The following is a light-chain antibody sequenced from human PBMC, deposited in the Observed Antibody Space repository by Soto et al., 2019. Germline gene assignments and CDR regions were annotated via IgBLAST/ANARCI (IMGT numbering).Light chain of an antibody. CDR3: QKYNNWART. CDR2: GAS. V-gene: IGKV3-15*01. Sequence: EIVMKQSPATLSVSPGERATLSCRASKSVSSNLAWYQQKPGQAPRLLIYGASTRATGIPARFSGSGSGTEFPTTISRLHSEDFACEYCQKYNNWARTFGRRTKVEIK. CDR1: KSVSSN. J-gene: IGKJ1*01.